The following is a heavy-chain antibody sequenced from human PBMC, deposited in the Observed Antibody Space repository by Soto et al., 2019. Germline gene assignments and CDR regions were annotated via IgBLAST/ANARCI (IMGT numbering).Heavy chain of an antibody. J-gene: IGHJ4*02. D-gene: IGHD7-27*01. CDR3: ARGLTTGDFQGYDY. V-gene: IGHV1-2*04. Sequence: ASVKVSCKASGYTFTGYYMHWVRQAPGQGLEWMGWINPNSGGTNYAQKFQGWVTMTRDTSISTAYMELSRLRSDDTAVYYCARGLTTGDFQGYDYWGQGTLVTVSS. CDR1: GYTFTGYY. CDR2: INPNSGGT.